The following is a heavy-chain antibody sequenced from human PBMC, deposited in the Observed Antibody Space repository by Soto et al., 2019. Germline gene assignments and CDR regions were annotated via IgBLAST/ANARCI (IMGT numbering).Heavy chain of an antibody. Sequence: EVQLVESGGGLVKPGGSLRLSCAASGFTFSNAWMNWVRQAPGKGLEWVGRIKSKTDGGTTDYAAPVKGRLTISRDDSKNTLYLQMNSLKTEDTAVYYCTTYYYDSSGYYYVETWGQGTLVTVSP. V-gene: IGHV3-15*07. CDR2: IKSKTDGGTT. J-gene: IGHJ5*02. CDR1: GFTFSNAW. CDR3: TTYYYDSSGYYYVET. D-gene: IGHD3-22*01.